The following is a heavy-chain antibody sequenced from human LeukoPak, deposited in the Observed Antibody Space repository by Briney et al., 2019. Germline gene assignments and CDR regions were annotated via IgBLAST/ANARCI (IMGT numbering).Heavy chain of an antibody. J-gene: IGHJ4*02. D-gene: IGHD4-11*01. V-gene: IGHV3-66*01. CDR2: IDSGGFT. CDR3: AKKKTDYSYPSSFDY. CDR1: RFTVSTNY. Sequence: GGSLRLSCAASRFTVSTNYMSWVRQAPGKGLEWVSLIDSGGFTYYADSVKGRFTISRDNSKNTLYLQMNSLRAEDTAVYYCAKKKTDYSYPSSFDYWGQGTLVTVSS.